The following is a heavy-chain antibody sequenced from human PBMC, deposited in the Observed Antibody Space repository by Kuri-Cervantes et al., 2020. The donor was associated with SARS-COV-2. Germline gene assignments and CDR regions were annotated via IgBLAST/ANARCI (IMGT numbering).Heavy chain of an antibody. CDR2: IYHSGST. Sequence: LRLSCAVSGYSSSVGYYWSWIRQPPGKGLEWIGYIYHSGSTYYNPSLKSRVTISVDRSKNQFSLKLSSVTAADTAVYYCARETSTYSSSIDYWGQGTLVTVSS. CDR3: ARETSTYSSSIDY. J-gene: IGHJ4*02. CDR1: GYSSSVGYY. D-gene: IGHD6-6*01. V-gene: IGHV4-30-2*01.